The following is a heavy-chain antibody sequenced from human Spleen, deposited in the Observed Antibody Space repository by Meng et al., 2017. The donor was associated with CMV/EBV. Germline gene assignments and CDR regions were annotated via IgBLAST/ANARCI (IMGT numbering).Heavy chain of an antibody. V-gene: IGHV1-2*02. CDR2: INPNSGDT. CDR3: ARAGGSSPRGPPDY. CDR1: GYTFTGYY. Sequence: VQLLQAAAEVKKPGASVKVSCKASGYTFTGYYMHWVRQAPGQGLEDMGWINPNSGDTNYTQIFQGRVTMTRDTSISTAYMNLRSLRSDDTAVYYCARAGGSSPRGPPDYWGQGTLVTVSS. D-gene: IGHD6-13*01. J-gene: IGHJ4*02.